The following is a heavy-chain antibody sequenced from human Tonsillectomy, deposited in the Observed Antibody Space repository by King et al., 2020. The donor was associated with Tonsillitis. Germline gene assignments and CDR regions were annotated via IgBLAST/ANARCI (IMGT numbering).Heavy chain of an antibody. CDR2: IWYDGSNK. Sequence: VQLVESGGGVVQPGRSLRLSCAASGFTFSSYVIHWVRQAPGKGLEWVAVIWYDGSNKYYADSVKGRFTISRDNSKNTLYLQMNSLRAEDTAVYYCASTRSDYAAFDIWGQGTMVTVSS. J-gene: IGHJ3*02. CDR1: GFTFSSYV. D-gene: IGHD4-17*01. CDR3: ASTRSDYAAFDI. V-gene: IGHV3-33*01.